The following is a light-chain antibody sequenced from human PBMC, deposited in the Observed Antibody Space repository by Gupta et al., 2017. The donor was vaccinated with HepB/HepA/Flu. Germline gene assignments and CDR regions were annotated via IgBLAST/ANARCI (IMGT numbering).Light chain of an antibody. CDR3: QPCGSRPWT. J-gene: IGKJ1*01. CDR2: DAS. Sequence: EIVLSVPPGTQSLPPWETVTLSCRASRYISSNYLAWYQQKPGQAPRLLIYDASSRATGIPDRFSGSGSGTDFTLTISRLEPEDFAVYYCQPCGSRPWTFGQGTKVEIK. CDR1: RYISSNY. V-gene: IGKV3-20*01.